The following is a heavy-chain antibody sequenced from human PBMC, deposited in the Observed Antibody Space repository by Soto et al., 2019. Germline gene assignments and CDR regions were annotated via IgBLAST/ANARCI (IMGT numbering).Heavy chain of an antibody. V-gene: IGHV4-39*01. CDR2: IYHSGGT. Sequence: LQLQESGPGLVKPSETLSLTCTVSGDSISSSSIYWGWIRQPPGKGLEWIGNIYHSGGTNYSPSLKSRVTISVDTSKNLFSLRLSSVTAADTAVYYCARRPQNYGVDVWGQGTTVTVSS. CDR1: GDSISSSSIY. J-gene: IGHJ6*02. CDR3: ARRPQNYGVDV.